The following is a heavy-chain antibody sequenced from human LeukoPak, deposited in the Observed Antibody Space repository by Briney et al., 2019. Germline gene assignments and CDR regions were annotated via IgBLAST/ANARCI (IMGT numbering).Heavy chain of an antibody. CDR1: GGSFSGYY. V-gene: IGHV4-34*01. J-gene: IGHJ5*02. D-gene: IGHD6-19*01. CDR3: ARHASGRSGWAVWFDP. CDR2: INHSGST. Sequence: PSETLSLTCAVYGGSFSGYYWSWIRQPPGKGLEWIGEINHSGSTNYNPSLKSRVTISVDTSKNQFSLKLSSVTAADTAVYYCARHASGRSGWAVWFDPWGQGTLVTVSS.